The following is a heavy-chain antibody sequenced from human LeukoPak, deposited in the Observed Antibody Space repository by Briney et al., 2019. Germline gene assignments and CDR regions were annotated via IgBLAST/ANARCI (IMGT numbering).Heavy chain of an antibody. CDR3: ARDPLRSSFDP. CDR2: LHNSGST. D-gene: IGHD6-13*01. CDR1: GDSINTNN. V-gene: IGHV4-4*07. Sequence: SETLSLTCTVSGDSINTNNHWAWIRQPAGKGLEWIGRLHNSGSTNYNPSLPSRVTITVDTSTNQFSLKMTYATAADTAVYFCARDPLRSSFDPWGQGILVTVSS. J-gene: IGHJ5*02.